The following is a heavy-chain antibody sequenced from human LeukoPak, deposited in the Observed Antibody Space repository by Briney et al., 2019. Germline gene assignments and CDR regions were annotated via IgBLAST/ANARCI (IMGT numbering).Heavy chain of an antibody. V-gene: IGHV3-11*01. J-gene: IGHJ4*02. Sequence: PGGSLRLSCSASGFSFRDSYMSWFRLSPEKGLEWIAYITSSGTTTEYADSVKGRFTISRVNAKNSLYLQMNSLRPEDTAVYYCGRDPDYGDPYWGQGTLVTVSS. D-gene: IGHD4/OR15-4a*01. CDR2: ITSSGTTT. CDR3: GRDPDYGDPY. CDR1: GFSFRDSY.